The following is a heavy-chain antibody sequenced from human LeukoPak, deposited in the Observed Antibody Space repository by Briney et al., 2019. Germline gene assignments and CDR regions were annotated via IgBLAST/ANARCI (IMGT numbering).Heavy chain of an antibody. Sequence: GGSLRLSCAASGFTFSDCYMSWIRQAPGKGLEWVSYISSSGSTIYYADSVKGRFTISRDNAKNSLYLQMNCLRAEDTAVYYCARELRFGAPFDYWGQGTLVTVSS. V-gene: IGHV3-11*01. CDR1: GFTFSDCY. CDR2: ISSSGSTI. J-gene: IGHJ4*02. CDR3: ARELRFGAPFDY. D-gene: IGHD3-10*01.